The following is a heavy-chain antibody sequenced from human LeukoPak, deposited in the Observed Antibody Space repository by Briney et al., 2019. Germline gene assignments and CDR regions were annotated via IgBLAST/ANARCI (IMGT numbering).Heavy chain of an antibody. D-gene: IGHD5-24*01. CDR2: IYYSGST. J-gene: IGHJ4*02. V-gene: IGHV4-39*01. CDR1: GGSISSSSYY. CDR3: ARIRGDGYKNAYYFDY. Sequence: SETLSLTCTVSGGSISSSSYYWGWIRQPPGKGLEWIGSIYYSGSTYYNPSLKSRVTISVDTSKNQFSLKLSSVTAADTAVYYCARIRGDGYKNAYYFDYWGQGTLVTVSS.